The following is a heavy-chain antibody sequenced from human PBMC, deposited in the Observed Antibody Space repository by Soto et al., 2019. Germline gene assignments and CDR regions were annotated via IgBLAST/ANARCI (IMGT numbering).Heavy chain of an antibody. J-gene: IGHJ6*02. CDR2: IYYSGST. V-gene: IGHV4-61*01. Sequence: PSETLSLTCTVSGGSVSSGSYYWSWIRQPPGKGLEWIGYIYYSGSTNYNPSLKSRVTISVDTSKNQFSLKLSSVTAADTAVYYCARDRYYDSSGYYPYYYYGMDVWGHGTTVTVSS. CDR3: ARDRYYDSSGYYPYYYYGMDV. CDR1: GGSVSSGSYY. D-gene: IGHD3-22*01.